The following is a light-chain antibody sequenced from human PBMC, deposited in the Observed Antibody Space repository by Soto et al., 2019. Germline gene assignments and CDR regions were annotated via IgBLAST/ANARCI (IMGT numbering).Light chain of an antibody. V-gene: IGKV3-15*01. CDR3: HHYET. CDR1: QGLNRN. J-gene: IGKJ1*01. CDR2: GAS. Sequence: ETVLTQSPATLSVSPGETATLSCTTSQGLNRNLAWYQQKLGQAPRVLIYGASTRAAGIPARFSGSGSGTQFILTLTSLQSEDFTVYYCHHYETFGQGTKVDIK.